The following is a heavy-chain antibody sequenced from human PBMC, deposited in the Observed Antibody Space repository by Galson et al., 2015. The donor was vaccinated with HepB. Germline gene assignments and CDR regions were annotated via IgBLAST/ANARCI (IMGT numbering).Heavy chain of an antibody. Sequence: SLRLSCAASGFNFSGSPLHWVRQAPGKGLEWVAMISDKGMIKYYADSVRGRFTISRSNSQETLFLQMNTMRTEDTAVYYCAKGGTENSLDKWGQGTLVAVSS. CDR3: AKGGTENSLDK. CDR2: ISDKGMIK. V-gene: IGHV3-30*04. CDR1: GFNFSGSP. D-gene: IGHD3-16*01. J-gene: IGHJ4*02.